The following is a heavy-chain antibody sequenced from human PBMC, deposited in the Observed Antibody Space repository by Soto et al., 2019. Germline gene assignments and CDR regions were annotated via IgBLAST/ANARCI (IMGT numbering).Heavy chain of an antibody. V-gene: IGHV4-59*08. CDR2: IYYAGST. Sequence: PSETLSLTCTVSGCSMISYYWSWIRQPPGRGLEWIGFIYYAGSTKYNPSLNSRVTISVDTSKNQFSLTVTSVTAADTAVYYCARIYCSSTSCSAWDDFWGQGTLVTVSS. D-gene: IGHD2-2*01. J-gene: IGHJ4*02. CDR3: ARIYCSSTSCSAWDDF. CDR1: GCSMISYY.